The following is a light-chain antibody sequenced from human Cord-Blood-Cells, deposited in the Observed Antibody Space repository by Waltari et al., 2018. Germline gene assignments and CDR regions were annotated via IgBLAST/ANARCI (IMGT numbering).Light chain of an antibody. CDR3: QQRSNWHT. Sequence: EIVLTQSPATLSLSPGERATLSCRASQSVSSYLAWYQQKPGQAPRHLIYDASNRATGIPARFSGSGSGTDFTLTISSLEPEDFAVYYCQQRSNWHTFGQGTKLEIK. CDR2: DAS. V-gene: IGKV3-11*01. CDR1: QSVSSY. J-gene: IGKJ2*01.